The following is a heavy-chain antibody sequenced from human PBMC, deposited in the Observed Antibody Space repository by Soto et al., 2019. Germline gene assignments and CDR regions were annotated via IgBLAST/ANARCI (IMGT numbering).Heavy chain of an antibody. D-gene: IGHD4-17*01. CDR1: GGSISSYY. Sequence: SETLSLTCTVSGGSISSYYWSWIRQPPGKGLEWIGYVHDSWGSHYNPSLKSRVAISLDTSKSQFSLKLTSVTATDTAVYYCARHRTPTVTTGYFDYWGQGTLVTVSS. J-gene: IGHJ4*02. V-gene: IGHV4-59*08. CDR2: VHDSWGS. CDR3: ARHRTPTVTTGYFDY.